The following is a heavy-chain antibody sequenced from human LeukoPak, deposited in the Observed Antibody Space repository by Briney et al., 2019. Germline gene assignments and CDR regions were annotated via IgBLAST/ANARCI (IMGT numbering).Heavy chain of an antibody. J-gene: IGHJ4*02. CDR2: INPNSGGT. V-gene: IGHV1-2*02. D-gene: IGHD3-10*01. CDR1: GYTFTAYY. Sequence: ASVKVSCKASGYTFTAYYMHWVRQAPGQGLEWMGWINPNSGGTNYAQKFQGRVTMTRDTSISTAYMELSRLRSDDTAVYYCARVGTGQSFELELITSYYFDYWGQGTLVTVSS. CDR3: ARVGTGQSFELELITSYYFDY.